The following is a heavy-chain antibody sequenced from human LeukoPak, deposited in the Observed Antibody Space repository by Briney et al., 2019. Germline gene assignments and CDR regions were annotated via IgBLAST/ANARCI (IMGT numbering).Heavy chain of an antibody. D-gene: IGHD6-19*01. V-gene: IGHV3-33*01. CDR3: ARDLDERIAVAGTYFDY. CDR1: GFTFSSYG. J-gene: IGHJ4*02. CDR2: IWYDGSNK. Sequence: GGSLRLSCAASGFTFSSYGMHWVRQAPGKGLEWVAVIWYDGSNKYYADSVKGRFTISRDNSKNTLYLQMNSLRAEDTAVYYCARDLDERIAVAGTYFDYWGQGTLVTVSS.